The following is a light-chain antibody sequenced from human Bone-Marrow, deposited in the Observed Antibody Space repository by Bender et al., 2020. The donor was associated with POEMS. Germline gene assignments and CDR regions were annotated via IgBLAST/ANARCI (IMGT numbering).Light chain of an antibody. Sequence: QSVLTQPPSASGTPGQRVTISCSGSNSNIGTNAVNWYQQFPGTAPKLLFYSDNQRPSGVPGRFYAFKSGTSASLAISGLQSEDEADYYCAAWDAGLSGGVFGGGTKLTVL. J-gene: IGLJ3*02. CDR1: NSNIGTNA. CDR3: AAWDAGLSGGV. CDR2: SDN. V-gene: IGLV1-44*01.